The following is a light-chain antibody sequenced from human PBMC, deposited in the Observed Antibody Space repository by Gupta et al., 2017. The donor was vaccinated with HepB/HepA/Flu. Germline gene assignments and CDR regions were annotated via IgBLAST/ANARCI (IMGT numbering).Light chain of an antibody. CDR1: QSISKF. Sequence: DIQMTQSPSSLSASVGDRVTITCRASQSISKFLNWYQQKPGKAPKLLISAGARVQGGVPSRFRGSSERKDFIPTSSLQQNEDCDYYYGQYRERPHTFGRGTXVEIK. CDR3: QYRERPHT. V-gene: IGKV1-39*01. J-gene: IGKJ4*01. CDR2: AGA.